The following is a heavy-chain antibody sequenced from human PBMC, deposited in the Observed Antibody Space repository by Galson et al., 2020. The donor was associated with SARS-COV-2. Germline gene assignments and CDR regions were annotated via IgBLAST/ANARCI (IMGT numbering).Heavy chain of an antibody. CDR1: GFTFSSYS. V-gene: IGHV3-21*01. D-gene: IGHD2-15*01. CDR2: ISSSSSYI. Sequence: TGGSLRLSCAASGFTFSSYSMNWVRQAPGKGLEWVSSISSSSSYIYYADSVKGRFTISRDNAKNSLYLQMNSLRAEDTAVYYCARDDNDCSGGSCYSPYYYYGMDVWGQGTTVTVSS. CDR3: ARDDNDCSGGSCYSPYYYYGMDV. J-gene: IGHJ6*02.